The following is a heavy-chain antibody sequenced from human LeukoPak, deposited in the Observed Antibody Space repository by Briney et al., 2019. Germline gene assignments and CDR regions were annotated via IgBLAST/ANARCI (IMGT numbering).Heavy chain of an antibody. V-gene: IGHV4-39*05. J-gene: IGHJ6*02. D-gene: IGHD3-10*01. CDR2: ITNTGST. CDR3: ARKTPGTSVDV. Sequence: SETPSLTCTVSGGSISNSGHYWVWIRQPPGEGLEWIGTITNTGSTYSNPSLKSRVTISIDASKTQISLRLTSVTAADTAVFYCARKTPGTSVDVWGQGTPVTVSS. CDR1: GGSISNSGHY.